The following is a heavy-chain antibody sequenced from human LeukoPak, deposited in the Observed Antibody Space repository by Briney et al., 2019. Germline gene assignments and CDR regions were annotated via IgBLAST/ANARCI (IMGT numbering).Heavy chain of an antibody. D-gene: IGHD2-2*01. V-gene: IGHV3-11*04. CDR1: GFTFSDYY. CDR3: ARALCSSTSCYGAFDI. Sequence: PGGSLRLSCAASGFTFSDYYMSWIRQAPGKGLEWVSYISSSGSTIYYADSVKGRFTISRDNAKNSLYLQMNSLRAEDTAVYYCARALCSSTSCYGAFDIWGQGTMVTVSS. J-gene: IGHJ3*02. CDR2: ISSSGSTI.